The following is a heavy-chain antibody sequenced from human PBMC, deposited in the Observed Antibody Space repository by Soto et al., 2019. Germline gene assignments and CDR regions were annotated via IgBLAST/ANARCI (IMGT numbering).Heavy chain of an antibody. CDR2: ISFDSRDK. J-gene: IGHJ3*01. D-gene: IGHD2-21*02. Sequence: QVQLVESGGGVVQPGRSLRLSCAASGFTFSAYGIHCVRHAPGKGLEWVATISFDSRDKLYVDSMNGRLTISRENSRNTVYLQMDSLRAEDTAVYHCARVCGGDCGNAFDVGGQGKVVAVSP. V-gene: IGHV3-33*05. CDR1: GFTFSAYG. CDR3: ARVCGGDCGNAFDV.